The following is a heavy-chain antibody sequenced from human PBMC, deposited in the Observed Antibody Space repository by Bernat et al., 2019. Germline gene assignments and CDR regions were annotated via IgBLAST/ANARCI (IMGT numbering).Heavy chain of an antibody. V-gene: IGHV3-23*01. CDR1: GFTFSCYD. Sequence: EVQLLESWGGLVHPGESLRLSCAATGFTFSCYDMSGVRQAPGTGLEWVSSVSGRSGSTYYADSVTGRSTISRDNSKNTLYLQMNSLRAEDTAVYYCAKGGADHGMVTSYYYCMDVWGQGTTVTVSS. CDR3: AKGGADHGMVTSYYYCMDV. D-gene: IGHD3-10*01. CDR2: VSGRSGST. J-gene: IGHJ6*02.